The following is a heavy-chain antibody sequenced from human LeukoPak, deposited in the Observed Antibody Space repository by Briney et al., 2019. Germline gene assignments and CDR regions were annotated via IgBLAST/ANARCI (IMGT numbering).Heavy chain of an antibody. V-gene: IGHV4-59*08. CDR2: IYYSGST. CDR1: GGSISSYY. D-gene: IGHD3-16*01. CDR3: ARGVILTLDP. Sequence: SETLSLTCTVSGGSISSYYWSWIRQPPGKGLEWIGYIYYSGSTNYNPSLKSRVTISVDTSKNQFSLKLSSVTAADTVVYYCARGVILTLDPWGQGTLVTVSS. J-gene: IGHJ5*02.